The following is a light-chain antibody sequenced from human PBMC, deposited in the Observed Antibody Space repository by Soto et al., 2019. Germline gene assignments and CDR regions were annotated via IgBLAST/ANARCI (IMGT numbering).Light chain of an antibody. V-gene: IGLV2-14*01. CDR3: SSYTSSSTSYV. J-gene: IGLJ1*01. Sequence: QSALTQPPSASGSPGQSVTISCTGTRSDVGGYNYVSWYQQHPGKAPKLIIYEVSNRPSGVSNRFSGSKSGNTASLTISGLQAEDEADYYCSSYTSSSTSYVFGTGTKLTVL. CDR1: RSDVGGYNY. CDR2: EVS.